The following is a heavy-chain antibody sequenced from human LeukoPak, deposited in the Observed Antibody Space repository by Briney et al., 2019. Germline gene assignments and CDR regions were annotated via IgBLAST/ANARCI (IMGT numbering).Heavy chain of an antibody. V-gene: IGHV1-18*01. D-gene: IGHD6-19*01. J-gene: IGHJ4*02. CDR3: ARVHDPYSSGWYGY. Sequence: ASVKVSCKASGYTFTSYGISWVRQAPGQGLEWMGWISAYNDNTNYAQKFQGRVTMTTDTSTSTAYMELRSLRSDDTAVYYCARVHDPYSSGWYGYWGQGTLVTVSS. CDR1: GYTFTSYG. CDR2: ISAYNDNT.